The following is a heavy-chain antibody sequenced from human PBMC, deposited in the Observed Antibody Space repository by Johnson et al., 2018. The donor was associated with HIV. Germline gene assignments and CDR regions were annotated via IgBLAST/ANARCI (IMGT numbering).Heavy chain of an antibody. CDR3: ARGLTGEQVDI. CDR2: IYSGGST. CDR1: GFTFSSNY. Sequence: VQLVESGGGVVQPGGSLRLSCAASGFTFSSNYMSWVRQAPGKGLEWVSVIYSGGSTYYADSVKGRFTISRDNSENTLYLQMNSLRAGDTAVYYCARGLTGEQVDIWGQGTMVTVSS. V-gene: IGHV3-66*01. D-gene: IGHD3-16*01. J-gene: IGHJ3*02.